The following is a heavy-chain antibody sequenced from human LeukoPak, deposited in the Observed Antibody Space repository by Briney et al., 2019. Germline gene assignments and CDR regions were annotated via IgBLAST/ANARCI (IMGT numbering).Heavy chain of an antibody. CDR2: INTNTGNS. CDR1: GYTFTSYG. V-gene: IGHV7-4-1*02. Sequence: ASVKVSCKASGYTFTSYGMNWVRQAPGQGLEWMGWINTNTGNSTYAQDFTGRFVFSLDTSVSTAYLQISSLKAEDTAVYYCARAKVWWLLDYWGQGTLVTVSS. J-gene: IGHJ4*02. D-gene: IGHD2-15*01. CDR3: ARAKVWWLLDY.